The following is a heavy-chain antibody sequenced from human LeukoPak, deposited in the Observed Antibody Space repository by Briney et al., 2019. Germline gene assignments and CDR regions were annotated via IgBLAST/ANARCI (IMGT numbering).Heavy chain of an antibody. CDR2: ISGSGGST. CDR1: GFTFSNYA. CDR3: AKTGAVAPLNWFDP. D-gene: IGHD6-19*01. J-gene: IGHJ5*02. V-gene: IGHV3-23*01. Sequence: PGGSLRLSCAASGFTFSNYAMSWVRQAPGKGLEWVSTISGSGGSTYYADSVKGRFTISRDTSKNTLYLQMNSLRAGDTAVYYCAKTGAVAPLNWFDPWGQGTLVTVSS.